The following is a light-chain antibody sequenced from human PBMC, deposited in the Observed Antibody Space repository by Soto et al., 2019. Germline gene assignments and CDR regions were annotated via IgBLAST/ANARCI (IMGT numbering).Light chain of an antibody. Sequence: FGMPHSQPSLPFTLGKPPSISCRPVQTPHNSIVNIIWDCYLQKPGQSPQLLINLASNRASGVPDRFSGSGSGTDFTLEISRVEAEDVGVYYCMQALQTPLYTFGQGTKLEIK. V-gene: IGKV2-28*01. CDR2: LAS. CDR1: QTPHNSIVNII. CDR3: MQALQTPLYT. J-gene: IGKJ2*01.